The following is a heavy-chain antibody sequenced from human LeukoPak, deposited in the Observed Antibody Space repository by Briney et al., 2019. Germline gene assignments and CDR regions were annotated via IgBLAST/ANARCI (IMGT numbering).Heavy chain of an antibody. Sequence: GGSLRLSCAASGFTFSSYEMNWVRQAPGKGLEWVSYIRTSGNTRYYADSVKGRFTISRDNAKNSLYLQMNSLRVEHTAVYYCARELSGTTSYYFDYWGQGTLVTVSS. D-gene: IGHD1-7*01. CDR3: ARELSGTTSYYFDY. J-gene: IGHJ4*02. CDR1: GFTFSSYE. V-gene: IGHV3-48*03. CDR2: IRTSGNTR.